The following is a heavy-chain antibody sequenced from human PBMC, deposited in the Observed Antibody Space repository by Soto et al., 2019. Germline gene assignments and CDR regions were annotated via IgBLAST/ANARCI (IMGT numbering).Heavy chain of an antibody. Sequence: GESLKISCKASGYSFTNYWIGWVRQMSEKGLEWMGIIYPADSDTRYSPSFQGQVTISADKSISTAYLQWSSLKASDTAIYYCARPTTMVRGVPALFDYWGQGTPVTVSS. V-gene: IGHV5-51*01. CDR2: IYPADSDT. CDR1: GYSFTNYW. CDR3: ARPTTMVRGVPALFDY. D-gene: IGHD3-10*01. J-gene: IGHJ4*02.